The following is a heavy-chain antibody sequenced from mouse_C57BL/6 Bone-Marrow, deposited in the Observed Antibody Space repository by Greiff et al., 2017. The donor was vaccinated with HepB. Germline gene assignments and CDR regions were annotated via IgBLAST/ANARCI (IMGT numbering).Heavy chain of an antibody. V-gene: IGHV2-5*01. J-gene: IGHJ1*03. D-gene: IGHD1-1*01. CDR1: GFSLTSYG. CDR3: AKLLQGRYFDV. Sequence: VKLMESGPGLVQPSQSLSITCTVSGFSLTSYGVHWVRQSPGKGLEWLGVIWRGGSTDYNAAFMSRLSITKDNSKSQVFFKMNSLQADDTAIYYCAKLLQGRYFDVWGTGTTVTVSS. CDR2: IWRGGST.